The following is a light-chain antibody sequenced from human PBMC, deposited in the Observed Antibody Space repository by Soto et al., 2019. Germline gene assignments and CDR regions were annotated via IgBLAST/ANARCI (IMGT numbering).Light chain of an antibody. V-gene: IGLV2-14*01. J-gene: IGLJ1*01. CDR1: SSDVGGYNY. CDR2: DVN. CDR3: SSYTSSSTPYV. Sequence: QSALTQPASVSGSPGQSITISCTGTSSDVGGYNYVSWYQQHPVKAPKLMIYDVNNRPSGVSDRFSGSKSGNTASLTISGLQAEDEAVYYCSSYTSSSTPYVFGTGTKLTGL.